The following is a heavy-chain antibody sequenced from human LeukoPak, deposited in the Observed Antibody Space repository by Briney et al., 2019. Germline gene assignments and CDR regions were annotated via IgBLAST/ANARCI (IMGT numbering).Heavy chain of an antibody. CDR3: AKDKWYQLRNYFDY. Sequence: GRSLRLSCAASGFTFSSYGMHWVRQAPGKGLEWVAVISYDGSNKYYADSVKGRFTISRDNSKNTLYLQMNSLRAEDTAVHYCAKDKWYQLRNYFDYWGQGTLVTVSS. D-gene: IGHD2-15*01. CDR1: GFTFSSYG. J-gene: IGHJ4*02. V-gene: IGHV3-30*18. CDR2: ISYDGSNK.